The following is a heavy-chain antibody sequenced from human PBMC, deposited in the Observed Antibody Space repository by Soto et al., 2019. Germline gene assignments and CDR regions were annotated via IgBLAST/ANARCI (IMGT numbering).Heavy chain of an antibody. CDR2: INGSGDTT. CDR3: AKDYGSGWSVDY. Sequence: SLGLSCAASWFTFSSYFMSWVRQTPGKRLEWVSGINGSGDTTYYADSVKGRFTITRDNSKNTLYLQMNSLRADDTAVYYCAKDYGSGWSVDYWGQGALVTVSS. V-gene: IGHV3-23*01. D-gene: IGHD6-19*01. J-gene: IGHJ4*02. CDR1: WFTFSSYF.